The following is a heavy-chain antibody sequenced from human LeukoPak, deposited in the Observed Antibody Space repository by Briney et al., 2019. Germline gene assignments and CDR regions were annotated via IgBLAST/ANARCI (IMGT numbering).Heavy chain of an antibody. CDR3: ARDQYSSSRYYYYGMDV. CDR2: ISYDGSNK. D-gene: IGHD6-13*01. CDR1: GFTFSSYA. J-gene: IGHJ6*02. V-gene: IGHV3-30-3*01. Sequence: GGSLRLSCAASGFTFSSYAMHWVRQAPGKGLEWVAVISYDGSNKYYADSVKGRFTISRDNSKNTLYLQMNSLRAEDTAVYYCARDQYSSSRYYYYGMDVWGQGTTVTVPS.